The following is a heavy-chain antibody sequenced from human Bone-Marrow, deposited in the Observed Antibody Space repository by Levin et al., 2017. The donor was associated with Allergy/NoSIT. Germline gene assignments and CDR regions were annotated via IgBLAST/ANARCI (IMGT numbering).Heavy chain of an antibody. J-gene: IGHJ6*02. D-gene: IGHD3-10*01. V-gene: IGHV3-21*01. CDR1: GFTFSSYS. CDR2: ISSSSSYI. CDR3: ARDLTLYGSGSYGMDV. Sequence: GESLKISCAASGFTFSSYSMNWVRQAPGKGLEWVSSISSSSSYIYYADSVKGRFTISRDNAKNSLYLQMNSLRAEDTAVYYCARDLTLYGSGSYGMDVWGQGTTVTVSS.